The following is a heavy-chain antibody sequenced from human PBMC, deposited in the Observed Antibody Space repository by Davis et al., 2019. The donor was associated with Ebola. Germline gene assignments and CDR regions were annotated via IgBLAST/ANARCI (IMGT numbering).Heavy chain of an antibody. J-gene: IGHJ6*02. CDR2: INHSGST. Sequence: MPGGSLRLSCAVYGGSFSGYYWSWIRQPPGKGLEWIGEINHSGSTNYNPSLKSRVTISVDTSKNQFSLKLSSVTAADTAVYYCATLYGYCTGGVCYDYGMDVWGQGTTVTVSS. CDR3: ATLYGYCTGGVCYDYGMDV. V-gene: IGHV4-34*01. D-gene: IGHD2-8*02. CDR1: GGSFSGYY.